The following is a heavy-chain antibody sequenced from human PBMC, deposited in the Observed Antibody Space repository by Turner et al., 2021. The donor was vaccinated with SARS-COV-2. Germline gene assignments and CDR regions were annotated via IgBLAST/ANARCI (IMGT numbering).Heavy chain of an antibody. CDR2: ISYDGSNK. V-gene: IGHV3-30*18. Sequence: QVQLVESGGGVVQPGRSFRLSCAAYGFPFSTSGMHCVRQAPGKGLECVAVISYDGSNKYYADSIKGRFTISRDNSKNTLYLQMNSLRAEDTAVYYCAKSYSGSYWDRNDYWGQGTLVTVSS. CDR1: GFPFSTSG. CDR3: AKSYSGSYWDRNDY. J-gene: IGHJ4*02. D-gene: IGHD1-26*01.